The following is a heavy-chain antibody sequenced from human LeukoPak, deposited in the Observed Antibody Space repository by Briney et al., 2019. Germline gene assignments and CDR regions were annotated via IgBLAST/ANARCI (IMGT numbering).Heavy chain of an antibody. J-gene: IGHJ4*02. CDR3: ARAVQGGYYYDSSGYYRWGFDY. V-gene: IGHV3-11*06. D-gene: IGHD3-22*01. Sequence: GGSLRLSCAASGFTVSDYSMSWVRQAPGKGLEWVSAISGSGSYTDYADSVKGRFTISRDNAKNSLYLQMNSLRAEDTAVYYCARAVQGGYYYDSSGYYRWGFDYWGQGTLVTVSS. CDR2: ISGSGSYT. CDR1: GFTVSDYS.